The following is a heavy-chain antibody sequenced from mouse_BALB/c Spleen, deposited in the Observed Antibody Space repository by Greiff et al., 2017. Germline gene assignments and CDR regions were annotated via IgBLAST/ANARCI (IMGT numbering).Heavy chain of an antibody. CDR3: ARYGYYDYYAMDY. D-gene: IGHD2-3*01. Sequence: EVQLVESGGGLVKPGGSLKLSCAASGFAFSSYDMSWVRQTPEKGLEWVAYISSGGGSTYYPDTVKGRITISRDNAKNTLYLQMSSLKSEDTAMYYCARYGYYDYYAMDYWGQGTSVTVSS. CDR2: ISSGGGST. J-gene: IGHJ4*01. V-gene: IGHV5-12-1*01. CDR1: GFAFSSYD.